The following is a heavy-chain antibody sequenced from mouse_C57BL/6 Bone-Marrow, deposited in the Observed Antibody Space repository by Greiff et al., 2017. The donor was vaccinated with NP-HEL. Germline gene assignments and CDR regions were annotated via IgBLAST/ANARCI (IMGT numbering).Heavy chain of an antibody. CDR2: ISSGGSYT. Sequence: DVQLQESGGDLVKPGGSLKLSCAASGFTFSSYGMSWVRQTPDKRLEWVATISSGGSYTYYPDSVKGRFTISRDNAKNTRYLQMSSLKSEDTAMYYCARHYYSNYFDYWGHGTTLTVSS. CDR1: GFTFSSYG. J-gene: IGHJ2*01. D-gene: IGHD2-5*01. V-gene: IGHV5-6*01. CDR3: ARHYYSNYFDY.